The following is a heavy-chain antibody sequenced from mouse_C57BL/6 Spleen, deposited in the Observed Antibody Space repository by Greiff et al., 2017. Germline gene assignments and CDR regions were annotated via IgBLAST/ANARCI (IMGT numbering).Heavy chain of an antibody. V-gene: IGHV1-69*01. CDR3: ARRGYYVAMDY. J-gene: IGHJ4*01. CDR1: GYTFTSYW. Sequence: QVQLKQPGAELVMPGASVKLSCKASGYTFTSYWMHWVKQRPGQGLEWIGEIDPSDSYTNYNQKFKGKSTLTVDKSSSTAYMQLSSLTSEDSAVYYCARRGYYVAMDYWGQGTSVTVSS. D-gene: IGHD2-3*01. CDR2: IDPSDSYT.